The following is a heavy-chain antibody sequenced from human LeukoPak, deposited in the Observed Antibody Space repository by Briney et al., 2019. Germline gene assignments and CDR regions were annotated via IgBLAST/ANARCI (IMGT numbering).Heavy chain of an antibody. CDR2: INNDGGGT. D-gene: IGHD1-26*01. J-gene: IGHJ3*02. CDR1: GFTFSRYW. Sequence: VGSLRLSCAASGFTFSRYWIYWVRQAPGKGLGYVSRINNDGGGTTYADSVRGRFTISRDNARNMVYLQMDSLRADDTAVYYCARGGGYHAFDIWGQGTMVTVSS. V-gene: IGHV3-74*03. CDR3: ARGGGYHAFDI.